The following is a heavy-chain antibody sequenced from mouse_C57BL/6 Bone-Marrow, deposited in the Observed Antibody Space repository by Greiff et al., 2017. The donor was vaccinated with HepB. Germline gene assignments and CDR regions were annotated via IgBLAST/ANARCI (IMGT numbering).Heavy chain of an antibody. J-gene: IGHJ2*01. D-gene: IGHD1-1*01. CDR1: GFTFSSYA. CDR3: AREGYYYGSSYKDYFDY. Sequence: DVHLVESGGGLVKPGGSLKLSCAASGFTFSSYAMSWVRQTPEKRLEWVATISDGGSYTYYPDNVKGRFTISRDNAKNNLYLQMSHLKSEDTAMYYCAREGYYYGSSYKDYFDYWGQGTTLTVSS. V-gene: IGHV5-4*01. CDR2: ISDGGSYT.